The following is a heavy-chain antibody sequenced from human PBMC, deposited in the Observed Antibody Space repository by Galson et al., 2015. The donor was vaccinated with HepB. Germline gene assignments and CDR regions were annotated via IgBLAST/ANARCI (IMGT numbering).Heavy chain of an antibody. J-gene: IGHJ5*02. CDR2: IYYSGST. Sequence: ETLSLTCTVSSGSISSSSYYWGWIRQPPGQGLEWIGSIYYSGSTYYNPSLKSRVTVSVDTSKNQFSLKLSSVTAADTAVYYCARHKRRWFDPWGQGTLVTVSS. CDR1: SGSISSSSYY. V-gene: IGHV4-39*01. D-gene: IGHD5-24*01. CDR3: ARHKRRWFDP.